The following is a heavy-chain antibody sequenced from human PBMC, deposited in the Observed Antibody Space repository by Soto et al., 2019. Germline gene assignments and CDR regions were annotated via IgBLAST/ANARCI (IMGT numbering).Heavy chain of an antibody. Sequence: SETLSLTCSVSGGSISSTTFYWGWIRQPPRQGLELIGSISYRGSTSYNPSLKSRVTIPVDTSKNQFSLRLTSVTAADTAVYYCARLLGWSNYNYFDPWGPGTLVTVS. CDR2: ISYRGST. V-gene: IGHV4-39*01. J-gene: IGHJ5*02. CDR1: GGSISSTTFY. CDR3: ARLLGWSNYNYFDP. D-gene: IGHD6-19*01.